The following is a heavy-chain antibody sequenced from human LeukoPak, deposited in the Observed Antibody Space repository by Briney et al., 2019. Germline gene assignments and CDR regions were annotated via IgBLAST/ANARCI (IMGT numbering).Heavy chain of an antibody. Sequence: PGGYLRLSCAGSGFTFSSFRMNWDRQAPGKGLEWVSSISSSSSYIYYADSVKGRFTISRDNAKNSLYLQMNSLRAEDTAVYYCAREPQLRFLEWSHGYYYYYGMDVWGQGTTATVSS. CDR1: GFTFSSFR. D-gene: IGHD3-3*01. V-gene: IGHV3-21*01. J-gene: IGHJ6*02. CDR2: ISSSSSYI. CDR3: AREPQLRFLEWSHGYYYYYGMDV.